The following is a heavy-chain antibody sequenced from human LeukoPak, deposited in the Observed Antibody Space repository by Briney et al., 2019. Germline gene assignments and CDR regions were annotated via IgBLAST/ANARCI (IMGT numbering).Heavy chain of an antibody. CDR2: INTDSSDI. CDR3: ATDPFQPGLIDS. D-gene: IGHD2-2*01. V-gene: IGHV3-21*05. J-gene: IGHJ4*02. CDR1: GFTFSRFA. Sequence: GGSLRLSCAASGFTFSRFAMNWVRQAPGKGLEWISYINTDSSDIHYADSVKGRFTISRDNARNTLFLQLSSLRAEDSAVYYCATDPFQPGLIDSWGQGTLVTVSS.